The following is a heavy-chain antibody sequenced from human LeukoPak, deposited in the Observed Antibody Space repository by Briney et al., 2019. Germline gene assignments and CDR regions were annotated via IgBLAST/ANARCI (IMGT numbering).Heavy chain of an antibody. J-gene: IGHJ5*02. V-gene: IGHV1-18*01. Sequence: ASVKVPYEASGYTFTSYGISRVRQAPGQRLEWMGWISAYNGNTNYAQKLQGRVTMTTDTSTSTAYMELRSLRSDDTAVYYCARGQIVVVPAAMNWFDPWGQGTLVTVSS. CDR1: GYTFTSYG. D-gene: IGHD2-2*01. CDR2: ISAYNGNT. CDR3: ARGQIVVVPAAMNWFDP.